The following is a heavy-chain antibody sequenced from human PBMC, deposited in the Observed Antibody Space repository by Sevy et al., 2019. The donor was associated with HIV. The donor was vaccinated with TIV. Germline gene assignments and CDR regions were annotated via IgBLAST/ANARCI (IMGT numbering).Heavy chain of an antibody. CDR3: ARAVFSTSGTYYFDY. Sequence: SETLSLTCIVSGASITTNYWSWIRQPAGKGLELIGRIYNRGNTDYNTNYNPSLESRVSMSIDTSKNQFSLNLSSVTVADTAVYYCARAVFSTSGTYYFDYWGQGTRVTVSS. V-gene: IGHV4-4*07. CDR1: GASITTNY. J-gene: IGHJ4*02. CDR2: IYNRGNTDYNT. D-gene: IGHD5-12*01.